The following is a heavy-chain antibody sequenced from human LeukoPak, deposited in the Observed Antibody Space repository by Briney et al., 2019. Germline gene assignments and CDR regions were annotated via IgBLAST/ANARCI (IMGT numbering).Heavy chain of an antibody. D-gene: IGHD4-17*01. CDR3: ARDLRVSWAYGMDV. CDR2: ISYDGSNK. V-gene: IGHV3-30*04. J-gene: IGHJ6*04. CDR1: GFTFSSYA. Sequence: QPGRSLRLSCAASGFTFSSYAMHWVRQAPGEGLEWVAVISYDGSNKYYADSVKGRFTISRDNSKNTLYLQMNSLRDEDTAVYYCARDLRVSWAYGMDVWGKGTTVTVSS.